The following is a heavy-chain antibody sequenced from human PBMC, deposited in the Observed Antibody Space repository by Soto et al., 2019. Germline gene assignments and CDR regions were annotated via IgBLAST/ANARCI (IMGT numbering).Heavy chain of an antibody. Sequence: SVKVSCKASGGTFSSYTISWVRQAPGQGLEWMGRIIPILGIANYAQKFQGRVTITADKSTSTAYMELSSLRSEDTAVYYCARSSGYIYGYYYYGMDVWGQGTTVTVSS. D-gene: IGHD5-18*01. CDR1: GGTFSSYT. J-gene: IGHJ6*02. CDR2: IIPILGIA. V-gene: IGHV1-69*02. CDR3: ARSSGYIYGYYYYGMDV.